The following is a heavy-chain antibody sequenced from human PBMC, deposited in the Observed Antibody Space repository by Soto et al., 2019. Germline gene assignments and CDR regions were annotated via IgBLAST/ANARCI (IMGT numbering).Heavy chain of an antibody. J-gene: IGHJ6*02. Sequence: VSVKLYCQTAGYTFTRYGISWVRQAPGQGLEWMGWISGYNGDTKYAQKFQGRVTMTVDTSTTTAYMELRSLTSDDRAVYYCAKNGQPPYYYYGMDVWGQGTTVTVSS. D-gene: IGHD2-8*01. V-gene: IGHV1-18*01. CDR2: ISGYNGDT. CDR1: GYTFTRYG. CDR3: AKNGQPPYYYYGMDV.